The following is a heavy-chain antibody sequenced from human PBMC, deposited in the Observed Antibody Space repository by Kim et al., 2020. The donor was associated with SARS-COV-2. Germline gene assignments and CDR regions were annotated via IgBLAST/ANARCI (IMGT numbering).Heavy chain of an antibody. CDR1: GFTFSSYS. Sequence: GGSLRLSCAASGFTFSSYSMNWVRQAPGKGLEWVSYISSSSSTIYYADSVKGRFTISRDNAKNSRYLQMNSLRDEDTAGYYCARASGELLRHDPFDYCG. CDR2: ISSSSSTI. J-gene: IGHJ4*01. CDR3: ARASGELLRHDPFDY. D-gene: IGHD1-26*01. V-gene: IGHV3-48*02.